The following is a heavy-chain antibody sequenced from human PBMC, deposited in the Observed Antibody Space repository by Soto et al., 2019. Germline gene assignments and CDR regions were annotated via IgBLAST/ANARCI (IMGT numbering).Heavy chain of an antibody. Sequence: QVQLVESGGGVVQPGRSLRLSCAASGFTFSSYAMHWVRQAPGKGLEWVAVISYDGSNKYYADSVKGRFTISRDNSKNTLYLQMNSLRAEDTAVYYCARDAGRGLLYRGHDAFDICGQGTMVTVS. CDR3: ARDAGRGLLYRGHDAFDI. J-gene: IGHJ3*02. CDR2: ISYDGSNK. CDR1: GFTFSSYA. V-gene: IGHV3-30-3*01. D-gene: IGHD3-3*01.